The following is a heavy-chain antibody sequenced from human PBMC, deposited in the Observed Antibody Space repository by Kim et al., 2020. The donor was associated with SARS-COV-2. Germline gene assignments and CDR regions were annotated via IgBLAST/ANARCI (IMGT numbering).Heavy chain of an antibody. J-gene: IGHJ5*02. CDR3: ATSKPIMFGTLRFDP. Sequence: GGSLRLSCAASGFSFSTYWMHWVRQTPGKGLVWFARVYPYGTLKTYADSVKGRFTISRDNAENTLYLEMNSLSVEDTAVYYCATSKPIMFGTLRFDPWGRGTLVTVSS. V-gene: IGHV3-74*03. CDR2: VYPYGTLK. CDR1: GFSFSTYW. D-gene: IGHD3-16*01.